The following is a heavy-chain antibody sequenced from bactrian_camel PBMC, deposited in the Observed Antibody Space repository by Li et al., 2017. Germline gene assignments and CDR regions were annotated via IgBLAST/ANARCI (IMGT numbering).Heavy chain of an antibody. CDR1: GTTHTRRC. Sequence: HVQLVESGGGSVQAGGSLKLSCTLSGTTHTRRCMGWFRQAPRKEREEVADIDADGRARTVDSVKGRFTISQDNAKNMVYLQLDSLKPEALPCTTVRQDGPLEWGPFCVVTITTGARGPRSPSP. D-gene: IGHD1*01. J-gene: IGHJ4*01. CDR3: RQDGPLEWGPFCVVTITT. CDR2: IDADGRA. V-gene: IGHV3S53*01.